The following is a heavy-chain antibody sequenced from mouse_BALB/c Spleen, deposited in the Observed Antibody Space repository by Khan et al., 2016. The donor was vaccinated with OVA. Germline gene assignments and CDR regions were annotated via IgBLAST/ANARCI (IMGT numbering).Heavy chain of an antibody. V-gene: IGHV5-6*01. CDR1: GFTFSTYG. CDR3: ARLAYYYDSEGFAY. Sequence: EVQLVESGGDLVKPEGSLKLSCAASGFTFSTYGMSWVRQTPDKRLEWVATISSGGSYTYYPDSVQGRFTISRDNAKNTLYLQMSSLKSEDTAMLCCARLAYYYDSEGFAYWGQGTLVTVSA. J-gene: IGHJ3*01. CDR2: ISSGGSYT. D-gene: IGHD1-1*01.